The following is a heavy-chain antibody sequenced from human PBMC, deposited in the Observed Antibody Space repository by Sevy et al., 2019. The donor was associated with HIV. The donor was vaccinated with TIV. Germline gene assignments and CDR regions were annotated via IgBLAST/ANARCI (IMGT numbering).Heavy chain of an antibody. Sequence: ASVKVSCKASGGTFSSYAISWVRQAPGQGLEWMGGIIPIFGTANYAQKFQGRVTITADKSTSTAYMELSSLRSEDTAVYYCARVGGDYYDSSGYSGDAFDIWGQGTMVTVSS. CDR3: ARVGGDYYDSSGYSGDAFDI. D-gene: IGHD3-22*01. J-gene: IGHJ3*02. CDR2: IIPIFGTA. CDR1: GGTFSSYA. V-gene: IGHV1-69*06.